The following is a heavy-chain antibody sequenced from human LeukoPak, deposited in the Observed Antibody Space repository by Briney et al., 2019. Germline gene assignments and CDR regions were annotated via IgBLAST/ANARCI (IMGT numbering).Heavy chain of an antibody. D-gene: IGHD3-3*01. CDR2: IYYSGST. J-gene: IGHJ3*02. V-gene: IGHV4-59*01. CDR3: ARATTYYDFWSGYSSRAFDI. CDR1: GGSISSYY. Sequence: NPSETLSLTCTVSGGSISSYYWSWIRQPPGKGLEWIGYIYYSGSTNYNPSLKSRVTISVDTSKNQFSLKLSSVTAADTAVYYCARATTYYDFWSGYSSRAFDIWGQGTMVTVSS.